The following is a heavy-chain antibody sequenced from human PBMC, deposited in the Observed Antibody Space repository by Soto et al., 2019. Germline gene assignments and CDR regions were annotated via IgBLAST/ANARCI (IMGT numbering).Heavy chain of an antibody. CDR3: ARGGSTMVRGPLVYGLDV. J-gene: IGHJ6*02. Sequence: QVQLVQSGAEVKEPGSSVKVSCKASGGTFRTFAISWVRQAPGQGPEWMGGIIPVFGTPNYAQKCQGRVTITADESTSTAYMELSSLRSEDTAVDYCARGGSTMVRGPLVYGLDVWGQGTTVTVSS. V-gene: IGHV1-69*01. CDR1: GGTFRTFA. D-gene: IGHD3-10*01. CDR2: IIPVFGTP.